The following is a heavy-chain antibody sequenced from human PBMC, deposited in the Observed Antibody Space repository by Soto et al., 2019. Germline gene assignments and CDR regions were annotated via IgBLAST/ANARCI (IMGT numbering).Heavy chain of an antibody. Sequence: QVQLVQSGAEVKKPGASVKVSCKASGYTFTSYGISWVQQAPGQGLEWMGWISAYNGNTNYAQKLQGRVTMTTDTSTSTAYMELRSLRSDDTAVYYCARDSGYYDYVWGSYRPYYFDYWGQGTLVTVSS. CDR1: GYTFTSYG. CDR2: ISAYNGNT. J-gene: IGHJ4*02. CDR3: ARDSGYYDYVWGSYRPYYFDY. D-gene: IGHD3-16*02. V-gene: IGHV1-18*01.